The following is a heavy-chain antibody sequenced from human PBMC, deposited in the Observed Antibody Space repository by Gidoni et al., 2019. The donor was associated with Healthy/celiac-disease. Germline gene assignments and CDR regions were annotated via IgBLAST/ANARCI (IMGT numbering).Heavy chain of an antibody. V-gene: IGHV3-30*18. CDR1: GFTSCSHG. CDR3: AKVGVRYCSGGSYYDPDY. J-gene: IGHJ4*02. CDR2: ISYDGSNK. D-gene: IGHD2-15*01. Sequence: VQLVESGGGVVQHGRYLRFTCAAPGFTSCSHGLHWVRQAPGKGLEWMAGISYDGSNKYYAGAVKSRFNITRDNSKNTLYLQMNSLRAEDAAVYYCAKVGVRYCSGGSYYDPDYWGQGTLVTVSS.